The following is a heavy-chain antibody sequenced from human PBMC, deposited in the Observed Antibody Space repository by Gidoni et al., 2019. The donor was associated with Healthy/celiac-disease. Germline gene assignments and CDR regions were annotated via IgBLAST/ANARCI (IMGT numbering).Heavy chain of an antibody. D-gene: IGHD2-2*02. CDR2: IKSKTDGGTT. CDR3: TTRGNPHQGLPAAIAASGYYYGMDV. CDR1: GFPFSNDW. V-gene: IGHV3-15*01. Sequence: EVQLVESGGGLVKPGGSLRLSCAASGFPFSNDWMSWVRQAPGKGLEWVGRIKSKTDGGTTDYAAPVKGRFTISRDDSKNTLYLQMNSLKTEDTAVYYCTTRGNPHQGLPAAIAASGYYYGMDVWGQGTTVTVSS. J-gene: IGHJ6*02.